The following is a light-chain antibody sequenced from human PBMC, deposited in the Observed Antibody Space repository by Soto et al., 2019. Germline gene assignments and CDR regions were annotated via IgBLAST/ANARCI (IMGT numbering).Light chain of an antibody. Sequence: QSVLTQPPSVSGAPGPRVTISCTGSSSNIGAGYDVQWYQQLPGTAPKLLISGNSNRPSGVPDRFSGSKSGTSASLAITGLRAEDEADYDCQSYDSSLSAYVFGTGTKLTVL. CDR3: QSYDSSLSAYV. J-gene: IGLJ1*01. V-gene: IGLV1-40*01. CDR1: SSNIGAGYD. CDR2: GNS.